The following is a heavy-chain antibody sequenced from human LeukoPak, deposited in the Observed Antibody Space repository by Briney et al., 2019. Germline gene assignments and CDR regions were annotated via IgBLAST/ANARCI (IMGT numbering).Heavy chain of an antibody. CDR3: ARERSDWSFDY. CDR2: ISYDGNNK. V-gene: IGHV3-30*03. CDR1: GFTFSSYV. D-gene: IGHD3-9*01. Sequence: PGRSLRLSCAASGFTFSSYVMHWVRQAPGKRLDWVAIISYDGNNKYYVDSVKGRFTISRDNSKNTLYLQMNSLRTEDTAVYYCARERSDWSFDYWGQGTLVTVSS. J-gene: IGHJ4*02.